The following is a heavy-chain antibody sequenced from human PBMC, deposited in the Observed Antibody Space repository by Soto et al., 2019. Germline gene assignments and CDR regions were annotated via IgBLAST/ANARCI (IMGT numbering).Heavy chain of an antibody. CDR3: ARDWYYYGSGSYYPFDY. Sequence: GGSLRLPCAASGFIFTSYAMNWVRQAPGKGLEWVSYISSNSGTIYYTDSVKGRFTISRDNTKNSLYLQMNSLRDEDTAVYYCARDWYYYGSGSYYPFDYWGQGTLVTVSS. CDR1: GFIFTSYA. V-gene: IGHV3-48*02. J-gene: IGHJ4*02. D-gene: IGHD3-10*01. CDR2: ISSNSGTI.